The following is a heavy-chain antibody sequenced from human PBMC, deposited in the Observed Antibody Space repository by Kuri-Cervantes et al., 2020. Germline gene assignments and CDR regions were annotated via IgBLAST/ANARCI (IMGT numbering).Heavy chain of an antibody. CDR2: IWYDGSNK. J-gene: IGHJ6*02. Sequence: GESLKISSAASGFTFSSYGMHWVRQAPGKGLEWVAVIWYDGSNKYYADSVKGRFTISRDNYKNTLYLQMNSLRAEDTAVYYCARELASSSLRGMDVWGQGPS. CDR1: GFTFSSYG. D-gene: IGHD6-6*01. CDR3: ARELASSSLRGMDV. V-gene: IGHV3-33*08.